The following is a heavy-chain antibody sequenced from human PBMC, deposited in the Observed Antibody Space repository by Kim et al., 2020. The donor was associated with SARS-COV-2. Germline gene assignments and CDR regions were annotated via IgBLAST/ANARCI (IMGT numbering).Heavy chain of an antibody. J-gene: IGHJ3*02. D-gene: IGHD1-1*01. CDR1: GGSISNSF. CDR2: IYNSGTT. CDR3: VRHVECTAGTCTSHDAFEI. Sequence: SETLSLTCTVSGGSISNSFWSWIRQPPGKGLEWIAYIYNSGTTNYNPSLKSRVTISMDTSKNQFSLKLSSLTAADTAVYYCVRHVECTAGTCTSHDAFEIWGQGTRVTVSS. V-gene: IGHV4-59*08.